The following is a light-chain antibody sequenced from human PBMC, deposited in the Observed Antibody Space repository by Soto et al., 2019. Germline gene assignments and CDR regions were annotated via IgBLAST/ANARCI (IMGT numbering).Light chain of an antibody. CDR2: AAS. CDR3: QQGYSTPWT. Sequence: DIQMPQSPSSLSASVGDRVTITCRASQSIISYSHWYQQKPGKAPKLLIYAASNLQSGVPSRFSASGSGTDFTLTLNSLQHEDFATYYCQQGYSTPWTFGQGTKVDI. CDR1: QSIISY. J-gene: IGKJ1*01. V-gene: IGKV1-39*01.